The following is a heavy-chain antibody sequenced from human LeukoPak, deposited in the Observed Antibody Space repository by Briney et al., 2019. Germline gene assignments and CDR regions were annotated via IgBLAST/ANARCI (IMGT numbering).Heavy chain of an antibody. CDR2: IYNSGST. J-gene: IGHJ3*02. CDR1: GGSISSGGYY. V-gene: IGHV4-31*03. D-gene: IGHD6-13*01. CDR3: AMFSSSWINAFDI. Sequence: SETLSLTCTVSGGSISSGGYYWSWIRQHPGKGLEWIGYIYNSGSTYYNPSLKSRVTISVGTSKNQFSLKLSSVTAADTAVYYCAMFSSSWINAFDIWGQGTMVTVSS.